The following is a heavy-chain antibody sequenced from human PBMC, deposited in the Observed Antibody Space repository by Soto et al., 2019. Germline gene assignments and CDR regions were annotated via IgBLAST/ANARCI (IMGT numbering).Heavy chain of an antibody. CDR1: GGSISSYY. Sequence: SETLSLTCTVSGGSISSYYWSWIRQPPGKGLEWIGYIYYSGSTNYNPSLKSRVTISVDTAKNQFSLKLSSVTAADTAVYYCATVMITFGGVRPRNAFDIWGQGTMVTVSS. D-gene: IGHD3-16*01. V-gene: IGHV4-59*08. CDR2: IYYSGST. CDR3: ATVMITFGGVRPRNAFDI. J-gene: IGHJ3*02.